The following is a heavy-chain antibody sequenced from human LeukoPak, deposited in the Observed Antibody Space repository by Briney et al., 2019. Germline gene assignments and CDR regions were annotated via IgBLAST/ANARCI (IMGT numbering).Heavy chain of an antibody. V-gene: IGHV4-31*03. CDR3: ARDKGESNYDFWSGHPGPWYFDL. CDR1: GGSISSGGYY. CDR2: IYYSGST. Sequence: SQTLSLTCTVSGGSISSGGYYWSWIRQHPGKGLEWIGYIYYSGSTYYNPSLKSRLTISVDTSKNQFSLRLNSVTAADTAVYYCARDKGESNYDFWSGHPGPWYFDLWGRGTLVTVSS. D-gene: IGHD3-3*01. J-gene: IGHJ2*01.